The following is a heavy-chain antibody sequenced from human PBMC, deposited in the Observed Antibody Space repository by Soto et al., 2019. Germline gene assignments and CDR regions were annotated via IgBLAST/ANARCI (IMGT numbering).Heavy chain of an antibody. CDR3: VRAQRSGEPKATGDY. CDR2: INPSGGST. CDR1: GYTFTSYY. V-gene: IGHV1-46*04. D-gene: IGHD1-1*01. Sequence: ASVKVSCKASGYTFTSYYMHWVRQAPGQGLEWMGIINPSGGSTSYADSVKGRFTISRDNSKNTLYLQMSSLTAEDTAVYYCVRAQRSGEPKATGDYRGQGTLVTVS. J-gene: IGHJ4*02.